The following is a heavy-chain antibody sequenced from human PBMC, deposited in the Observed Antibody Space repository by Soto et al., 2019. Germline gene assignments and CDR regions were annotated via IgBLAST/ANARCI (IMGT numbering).Heavy chain of an antibody. Sequence: SETLSLTCTVSGGSISSGYYWSWIRQYPGKGLEWIGYIYYSGNTYYNPSLKSRVSISLDTSKSQFSLKLDSVTAADTAVYYCARVAPVDLRFPNSMDVWGQGTTVTVSS. J-gene: IGHJ6*02. CDR1: GGSISSGYY. D-gene: IGHD3-16*01. V-gene: IGHV4-31*03. CDR3: ARVAPVDLRFPNSMDV. CDR2: IYYSGNT.